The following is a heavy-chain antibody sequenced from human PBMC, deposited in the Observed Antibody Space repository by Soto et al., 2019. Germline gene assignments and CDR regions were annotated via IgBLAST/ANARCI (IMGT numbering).Heavy chain of an antibody. CDR2: ISVYNVNT. CDR1: GYTFNSYG. J-gene: IGHJ5*02. D-gene: IGHD6-19*01. V-gene: IGHV1-18*01. Sequence: ASVKVSCKASGYTFNSYGISWVRQAPGQGFGWLGWISVYNVNTNYAQKLQGRVTMTTDTSTSTAYMELRSLRSDDTAVYYCARVKGSGWLNWFDPWGQGTPVTVSS. CDR3: ARVKGSGWLNWFDP.